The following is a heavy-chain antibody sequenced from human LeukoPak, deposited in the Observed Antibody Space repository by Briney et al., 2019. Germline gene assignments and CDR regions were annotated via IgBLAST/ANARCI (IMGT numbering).Heavy chain of an antibody. Sequence: ASVKVSCKASGYTFTSYYMHWVRQAPGQGLEWMGWISAYNGNTNYAQKLQGRVTMTTDTSTSTAYMELRSLRSDDTAVYYCARAAAAAHFDYWGQGTLVTVSS. D-gene: IGHD6-13*01. CDR2: ISAYNGNT. V-gene: IGHV1-18*04. CDR1: GYTFTSYY. CDR3: ARAAAAAHFDY. J-gene: IGHJ4*02.